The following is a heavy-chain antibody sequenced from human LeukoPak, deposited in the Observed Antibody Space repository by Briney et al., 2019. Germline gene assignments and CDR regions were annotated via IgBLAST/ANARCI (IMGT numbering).Heavy chain of an antibody. CDR2: ISGSGGST. D-gene: IGHD5-18*01. V-gene: IGHV3-23*01. J-gene: IGHJ5*02. CDR1: GFTFSSYA. CDR3: AKDIQRGYSYNWFDP. Sequence: GGSLRLSCAASGFTFSSYAMSWVRQAQGKGLEWVSAISGSGGSTYYADSVKGRFTISRDNSKNTLYLQMNSLRAEDTAVYYCAKDIQRGYSYNWFDPWGQGTLVTVSS.